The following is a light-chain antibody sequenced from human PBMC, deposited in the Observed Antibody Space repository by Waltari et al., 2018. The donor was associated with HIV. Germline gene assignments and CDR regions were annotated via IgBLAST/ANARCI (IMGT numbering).Light chain of an antibody. J-gene: IGKJ3*01. Sequence: EIVLTQFPGTLSLSPGERATLPSRASQSVSSSYLAWYQQKPGQAPRLPIYGASSRATGIPDRFSGSGSGTDFTLTISRLEPEDFAVYYCQQYGSSPRVTFGPGTKVDIK. CDR3: QQYGSSPRVT. V-gene: IGKV3-20*01. CDR1: QSVSSSY. CDR2: GAS.